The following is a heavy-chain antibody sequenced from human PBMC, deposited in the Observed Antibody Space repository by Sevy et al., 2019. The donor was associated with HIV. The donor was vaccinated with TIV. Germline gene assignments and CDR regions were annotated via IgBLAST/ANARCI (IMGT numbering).Heavy chain of an antibody. J-gene: IGHJ4*02. CDR3: AREGCTKPHDY. V-gene: IGHV3-23*01. D-gene: IGHD2-8*01. Sequence: GGSLRLSCAASGFTFSKYSMSWIRQTPGKGLEWVSTVSFGCGKINYADSVKGRFTISRDDSRNTFYLQMNSLRAEDTARYCCAREGCTKPHDYWGQGTVVTVSS. CDR2: VSFGCGKI. CDR1: GFTFSKYS.